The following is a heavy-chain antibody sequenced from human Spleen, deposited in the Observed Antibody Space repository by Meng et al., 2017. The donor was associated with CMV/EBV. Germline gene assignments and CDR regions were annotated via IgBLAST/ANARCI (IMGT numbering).Heavy chain of an antibody. CDR1: GDSVSSGGYY. Sequence: LRLSCTVSGDSVSSGGYYWSWIRQPPGKGLEWIGYIYYSGSTNYNPSLESRVTISVDTSKDQFSLNLSSMTAADTAVYYCARDRGGAATGGLDVWGQGTTVTVSS. J-gene: IGHJ6*02. V-gene: IGHV4-61*08. CDR3: ARDRGGAATGGLDV. D-gene: IGHD3-10*01. CDR2: IYYSGST.